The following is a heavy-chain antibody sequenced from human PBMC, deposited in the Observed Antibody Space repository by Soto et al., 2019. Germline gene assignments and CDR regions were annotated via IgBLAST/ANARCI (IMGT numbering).Heavy chain of an antibody. CDR1: GFTFSDHY. J-gene: IGHJ4*02. Sequence: EVQLVDSGGGLVQPGGSLRLSCAGSGFTFSDHYMDWVRQAPGKGLEWVGRTRNRARSYTTEYAASVKGRFAISRDDSKNSLYLQMNSLKIEDTAVYDCVRVALQPLGALDYGGQGTLVTVSS. V-gene: IGHV3-72*01. D-gene: IGHD3-16*01. CDR3: VRVALQPLGALDY. CDR2: TRNRARSYTT.